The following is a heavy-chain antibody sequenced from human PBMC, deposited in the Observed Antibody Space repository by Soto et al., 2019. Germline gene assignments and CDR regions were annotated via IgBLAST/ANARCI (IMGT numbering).Heavy chain of an antibody. CDR2: ISGNGGST. CDR3: AKVSTLFGVVTFFDC. Sequence: PGGSLRLSCAASGFALSNYAMSWVRQAPGKGLEWVSAISGNGGSTYYADSVKGRFTISRDNSKSTLSLHMNSLRAEDTAVYYCAKVSTLFGVVTFFDCWGQGTQVTVSS. CDR1: GFALSNYA. D-gene: IGHD3-3*01. V-gene: IGHV3-23*01. J-gene: IGHJ4*02.